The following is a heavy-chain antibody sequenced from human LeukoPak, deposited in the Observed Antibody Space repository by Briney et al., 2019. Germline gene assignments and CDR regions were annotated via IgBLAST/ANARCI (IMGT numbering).Heavy chain of an antibody. Sequence: SETLSLTCAVYGGSFSGYYWSWIRQPPGEGLEWIGEINRSGSTNYNPSLKSRVTISIDTSRNQFSLRLNSMTAADTAVYYCARVLRAASWRSYDYWGQGSLVTVSS. J-gene: IGHJ4*02. CDR3: ARVLRAASWRSYDY. V-gene: IGHV4-34*01. CDR1: GGSFSGYY. CDR2: INRSGST. D-gene: IGHD5-18*01.